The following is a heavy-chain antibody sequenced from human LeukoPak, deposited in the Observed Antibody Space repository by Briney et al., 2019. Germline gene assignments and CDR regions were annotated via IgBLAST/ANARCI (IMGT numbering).Heavy chain of an antibody. CDR3: AQSTPYPYIVVVPAAIN. D-gene: IGHD2-2*01. CDR1: GFNFGIYG. CDR2: ISYDGSNK. V-gene: IGHV3-30*19. Sequence: PGGSLRLSCAASGFNFGIYGMHWVRQAPGKGLEWVAVISYDGSNKYYADSVKGRFTISRDNSKNTLYLQMNSLRAEDTAVYYCAQSTPYPYIVVVPAAINWGQGTLVTVSS. J-gene: IGHJ4*02.